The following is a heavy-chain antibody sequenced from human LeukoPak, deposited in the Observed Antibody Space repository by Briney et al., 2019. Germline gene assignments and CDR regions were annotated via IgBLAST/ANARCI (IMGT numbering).Heavy chain of an antibody. CDR1: GFTFSNYG. J-gene: IGHJ3*02. V-gene: IGHV3-30*03. Sequence: PGRSLRLSCAASGFTFSNYGMHWVRQAPGKGLEWVAIISFDGTNQYYGDSVKGRFTISRDNSRNTLDLQMNSLRPEDTALYYCARDPKHSSGWKSDAFDIWGQGTMVTVSS. D-gene: IGHD6-19*01. CDR2: ISFDGTNQ. CDR3: ARDPKHSSGWKSDAFDI.